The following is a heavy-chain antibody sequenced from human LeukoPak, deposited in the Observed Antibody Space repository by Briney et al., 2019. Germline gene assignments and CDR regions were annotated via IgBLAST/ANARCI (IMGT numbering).Heavy chain of an antibody. CDR3: ARDPRVVAAHYYYGMDV. CDR1: GGTFSSYA. D-gene: IGHD2-15*01. Sequence: ASVKVSCKASGGTFSSYAISWVRQAPGQGLEWMGRIIPILGIANYAQKFQGRVTITADKSTSTAYMELSSLRSEDTAVYYCARDPRVVAAHYYYGMDVWGQGTTVTVSS. CDR2: IIPILGIA. J-gene: IGHJ6*02. V-gene: IGHV1-69*04.